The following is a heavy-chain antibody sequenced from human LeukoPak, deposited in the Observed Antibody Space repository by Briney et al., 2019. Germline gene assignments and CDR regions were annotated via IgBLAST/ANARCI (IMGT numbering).Heavy chain of an antibody. CDR2: INPNSGGT. Sequence: ASVKVSCKASGYTFTSYGISWVRQAPGQGLEWMGWINPNSGGTNYAQKFQGRVTMTRDTSISTAYMELSRLRSDDTAVYYCARDPLDYADYYYYMDVWGKGTTVTVSS. CDR3: ARDPLDYADYYYYMDV. V-gene: IGHV1-2*02. D-gene: IGHD4-17*01. J-gene: IGHJ6*03. CDR1: GYTFTSYG.